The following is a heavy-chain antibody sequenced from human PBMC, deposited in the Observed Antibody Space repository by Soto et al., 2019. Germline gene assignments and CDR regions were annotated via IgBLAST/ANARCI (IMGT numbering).Heavy chain of an antibody. V-gene: IGHV1-18*01. CDR3: AREWALSAAGTGAFDI. CDR2: ISAYNGNT. D-gene: IGHD6-13*01. CDR1: GYTFTSYG. J-gene: IGHJ3*02. Sequence: ASVKVSCKASGYTFTSYGISWVRQAPGQGLEWMGWISAYNGNTNYAQKLQGRVTMTTDTSTSTAYMEQRSLRSDDAAVYYCAREWALSAAGTGAFDIWGQGTLVTVSS.